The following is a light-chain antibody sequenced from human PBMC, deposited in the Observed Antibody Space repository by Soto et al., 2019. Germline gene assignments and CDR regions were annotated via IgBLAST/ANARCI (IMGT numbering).Light chain of an antibody. J-gene: IGKJ1*01. CDR3: HQYHLWPWS. Sequence: EIVMTQSPATLSVSPGERATLSCRASLSISTNLAWYQQKPGQAPRLLIYGASTRATGIPARLSGSGSGTEFTLTISSLQSEDFAVYYCHQYHLWPWSFGQGTKVDIK. CDR1: LSISTN. CDR2: GAS. V-gene: IGKV3D-15*01.